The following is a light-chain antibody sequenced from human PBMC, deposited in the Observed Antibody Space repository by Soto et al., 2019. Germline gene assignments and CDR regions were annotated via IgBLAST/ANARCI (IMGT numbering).Light chain of an antibody. CDR1: QSISTW. V-gene: IGKV1-5*01. J-gene: IGKJ1*01. CDR2: DAS. CDR3: QQYNSWWT. Sequence: IPMTQSPSTLSASVGDRATLTCRASQSISTWLAWYQQKPGKAPKLLIYDASSLESGVPSRFSGSGSGTEFTLTISSLQPDDFATYYCQQYNSWWTFGQGTKVDIK.